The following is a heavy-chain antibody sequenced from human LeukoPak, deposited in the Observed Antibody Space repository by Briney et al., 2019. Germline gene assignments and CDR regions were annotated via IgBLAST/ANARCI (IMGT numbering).Heavy chain of an antibody. V-gene: IGHV3-23*01. D-gene: IGHD2-15*01. CDR2: ISGSGGST. Sequence: GGSLRLSCAASGFTFSTHAMSWVRQAPGKGLAWVSSISGSGGSTYYADSVKGRFTISRDNSKNTLYLQMNSLRAEDTAVYYCARDGLPIQRSYYYYYMDVWGKGTTVTVPS. CDR3: ARDGLPIQRSYYYYYMDV. CDR1: GFTFSTHA. J-gene: IGHJ6*03.